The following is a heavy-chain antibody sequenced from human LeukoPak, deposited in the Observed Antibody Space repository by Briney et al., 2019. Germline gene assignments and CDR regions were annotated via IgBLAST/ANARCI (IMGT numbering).Heavy chain of an antibody. CDR3: ARAPSLYCGGGSCYFSN. CDR2: ISSSSSTI. Sequence: GGSLRLSCAASGFTFSSYSMNWVRQAPGKGLEWVSYISSSSSTIYYADSVKGRFTISRDNAKNSLYLQMNSLRAEDTAVYYCARAPSLYCGGGSCYFSNWGQGTLVTVSS. V-gene: IGHV3-48*01. J-gene: IGHJ1*01. D-gene: IGHD2-15*01. CDR1: GFTFSSYS.